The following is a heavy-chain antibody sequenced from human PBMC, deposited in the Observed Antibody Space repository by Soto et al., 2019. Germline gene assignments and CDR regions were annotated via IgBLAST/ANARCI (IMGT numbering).Heavy chain of an antibody. V-gene: IGHV3-53*01. J-gene: IGHJ6*02. CDR1: GFTFDTYA. Sequence: GGSLRLSCAASGFTFDTYAMNWVRQAPGKGLEWVSVIYSGGSTYYADSVKGRFTISRDNSKNTLYLQMNSLRAEDTAVYYCARGTRYYYYYGMDVWGQGTTVTVSS. CDR3: ARGTRYYYYYGMDV. CDR2: IYSGGST.